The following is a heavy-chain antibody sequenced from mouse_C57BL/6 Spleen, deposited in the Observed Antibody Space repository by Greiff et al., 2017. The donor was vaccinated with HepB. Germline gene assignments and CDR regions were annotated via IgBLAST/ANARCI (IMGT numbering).Heavy chain of an antibody. CDR2: IRLKSDNYAT. J-gene: IGHJ4*01. Sequence: EVKLVESGGGLVQPGGSMKLSCVASGFTFSNYWMNWVRQSPEKGLEWVAQIRLKSDNYATHYAESVKGRFTISRDDSKSSVYLQMNNLRAEDTGIYYCTGDSSGYGDYAMDYWGQGTSVTVSS. CDR3: TGDSSGYGDYAMDY. CDR1: GFTFSNYW. D-gene: IGHD3-2*02. V-gene: IGHV6-3*01.